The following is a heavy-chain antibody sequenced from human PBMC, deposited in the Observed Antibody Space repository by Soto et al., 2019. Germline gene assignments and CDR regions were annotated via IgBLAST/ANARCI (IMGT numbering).Heavy chain of an antibody. CDR3: ASRYSGSYDY. J-gene: IGHJ4*02. CDR1: GFTFSSYS. V-gene: IGHV3-21*01. CDR2: ITTSSNSI. Sequence: PGGSLILSCAASGFTFSSYSMNWVRQAPGKGLEWVSSITTSSNSIYYADSVKGRFTISRDNAKKSLYLQMNSLRAEDTAVYYCASRYSGSYDYWGQGTLVTVSS. D-gene: IGHD1-26*01.